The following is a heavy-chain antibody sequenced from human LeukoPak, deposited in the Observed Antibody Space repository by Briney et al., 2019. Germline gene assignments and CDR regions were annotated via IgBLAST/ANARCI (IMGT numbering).Heavy chain of an antibody. CDR3: ARGLDDSSGNWHGMDV. J-gene: IGHJ6*02. V-gene: IGHV4-34*01. Sequence: KPSETLSLTCAVYGGSFSGYYWSWIRQPPGKGLEWIGEINHSGSTNYNPSLKSRVTISVDTSKNQFSLKLSSVTAADTAVYYCARGLDDSSGNWHGMDVWGQGTTVTVSS. D-gene: IGHD3-22*01. CDR2: INHSGST. CDR1: GGSFSGYY.